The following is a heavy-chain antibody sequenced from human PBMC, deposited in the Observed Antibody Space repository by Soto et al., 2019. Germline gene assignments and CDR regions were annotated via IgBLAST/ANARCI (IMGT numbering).Heavy chain of an antibody. V-gene: IGHV4-34*01. CDR2: INHSGST. Sequence: PSDTLSLTCAVYGGSFSGYYWSWIRQPPGKGLEWIGEINHSGSTNYNPSLKSRVTISVDTSKNQFSLKLSSVTAADTAVYYCARGRGITMVRGVHTESDYWGQGTLVTVSS. J-gene: IGHJ4*02. CDR1: GGSFSGYY. D-gene: IGHD3-10*01. CDR3: ARGRGITMVRGVHTESDY.